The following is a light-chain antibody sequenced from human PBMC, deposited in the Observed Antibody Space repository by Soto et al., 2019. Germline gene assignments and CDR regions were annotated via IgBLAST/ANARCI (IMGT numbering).Light chain of an antibody. Sequence: EIVLTQSPATLALSPGERATLSCGASQSIYGSFLAWYQQKPGLAPRLVIYDAFNRATGIPDRFSGSGSGIDFTLIISRLEPEDFGVYYCQQYGSTPYTFGQGTRLEIK. J-gene: IGKJ2*01. CDR1: QSIYGSF. CDR2: DAF. CDR3: QQYGSTPYT. V-gene: IGKV3D-20*01.